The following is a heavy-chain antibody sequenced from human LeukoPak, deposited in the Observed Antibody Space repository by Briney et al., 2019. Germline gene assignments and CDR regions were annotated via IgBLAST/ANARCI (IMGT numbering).Heavy chain of an antibody. CDR1: GGSISTSSYY. CDR2: IHYTGSA. V-gene: IGHV4-39*01. CDR3: ARQMSTRPEYFQE. Sequence: SETLSLTCTVSGGSISTSSYYWGWIRQTPGKRLEWIGSIHYTGSAFYNPSLQSRVTISVDTSKKQFSLRLSSVTAADMGVYYCARQMSTRPEYFQEWGQGTLVSVSS. D-gene: IGHD6-6*01. J-gene: IGHJ1*01.